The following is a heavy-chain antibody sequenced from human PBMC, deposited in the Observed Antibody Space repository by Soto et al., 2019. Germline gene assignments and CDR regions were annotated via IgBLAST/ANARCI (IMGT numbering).Heavy chain of an antibody. CDR3: ARTRWLQLGPYFDY. J-gene: IGHJ4*02. V-gene: IGHV3-30-3*01. CDR2: ISYDGSNK. Sequence: PGGSLRLSCAASGFTFSSYAMHWVRQAPGKGLEWVAVISYDGSNKYYADSVKGRFTISRDNSKNTLYLQMNSLRAEDTAVYYCARTRWLQLGPYFDYWGQGTLVTVSS. CDR1: GFTFSSYA. D-gene: IGHD5-18*01.